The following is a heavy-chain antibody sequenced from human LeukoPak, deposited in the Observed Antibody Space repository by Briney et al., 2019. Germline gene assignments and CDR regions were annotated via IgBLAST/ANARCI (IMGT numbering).Heavy chain of an antibody. V-gene: IGHV3-23*01. CDR2: ISGSGGST. J-gene: IGHJ4*02. CDR3: AKDPATKSSITGTTDY. CDR1: GFTFSSYA. Sequence: GGSLRLSCAASGFTFSSYAMSWVRQAPGKGLEWVSAISGSGGSTYYADSVKGRFTISRDNSKNTLYLQMNSLRAEDTAVYYCAKDPATKSSITGTTDYWGQGTLVTVSS. D-gene: IGHD1-7*01.